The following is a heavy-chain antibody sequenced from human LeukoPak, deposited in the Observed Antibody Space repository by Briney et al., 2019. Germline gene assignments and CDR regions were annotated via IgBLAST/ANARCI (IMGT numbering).Heavy chain of an antibody. CDR2: IIPIFGTA. CDR1: GGTFSSYA. V-gene: IGHV1-69*05. CDR3: ARRIAAAGPGYFDY. Sequence: GASVKVSCKASGGTFSSYAISWVRQAPGQGLEWMGGIIPIFGTANYAQKFQGRVTITTDESTSTAYMELSSLRSEDTAVYYCARRIAAAGPGYFDYWGQGTLVTVSS. D-gene: IGHD6-13*01. J-gene: IGHJ4*02.